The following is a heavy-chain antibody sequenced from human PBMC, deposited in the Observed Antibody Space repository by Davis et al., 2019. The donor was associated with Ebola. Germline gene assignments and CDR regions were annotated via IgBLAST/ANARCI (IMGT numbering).Heavy chain of an antibody. J-gene: IGHJ5*02. D-gene: IGHD4-17*01. Sequence: PGGSLRLSCAASGSICSSYAMTWVRQAPGKGLEWVSSISVRSITYHADSVKGRFTISRDNSKNTLYLQMNSLRAEDTAVYYCAKVHPPATVTTGWFDPWGRGTLVTVSS. CDR3: AKVHPPATVTTGWFDP. CDR1: GSICSSYA. CDR2: ISVRSIT. V-gene: IGHV3-23*01.